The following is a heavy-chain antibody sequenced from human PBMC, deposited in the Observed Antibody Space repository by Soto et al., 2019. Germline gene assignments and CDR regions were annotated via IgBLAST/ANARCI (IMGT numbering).Heavy chain of an antibody. CDR2: IIPILGIA. V-gene: IGHV1-69*02. Sequence: QVQLVQSGAEVKKPGSSVKVSCKASGGTFSSYTISWVRQAPGQGLEWMGRIIPILGIANYAKKFQGRVTITADKSTSTANMELSSLRSEDTAVYYCASANENLHMVRGVTVDYWGQGTLVTVSS. CDR3: ASANENLHMVRGVTVDY. D-gene: IGHD3-10*01. J-gene: IGHJ4*02. CDR1: GGTFSSYT.